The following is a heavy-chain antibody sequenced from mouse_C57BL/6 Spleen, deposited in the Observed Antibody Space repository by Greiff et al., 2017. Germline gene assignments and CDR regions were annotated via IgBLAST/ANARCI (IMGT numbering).Heavy chain of an antibody. CDR3: TRLRRDYYYAMDY. D-gene: IGHD2-2*01. J-gene: IGHJ4*01. CDR2: IRLKSDNYAT. CDR1: GFTFSNYW. Sequence: EVQVVESGGGLVQPGGSMKLSCVASGFTFSNYWMNWVRQSPEKGLEWVAQIRLKSDNYATHYAESVKGRFTISRDDSKSSVYLQMNNLRAEDTGIYYCTRLRRDYYYAMDYWGQGTSVTVSS. V-gene: IGHV6-3*01.